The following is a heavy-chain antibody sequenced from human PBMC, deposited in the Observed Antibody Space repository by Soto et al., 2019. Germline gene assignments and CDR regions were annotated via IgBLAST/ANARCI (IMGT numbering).Heavy chain of an antibody. CDR1: GDSMSHHD. V-gene: IGHV4-59*11. CDR2: ISYSGAT. CDR3: ATGPDHAKTGY. J-gene: IGHJ4*02. Sequence: PSETLALTCTVSGDSMSHHDWNWVRQAPGKQLDWIGFISYSGATYYNPSLWGRVTISSDRSNRQFSLKLSSVTAADTAIYYCATGPDHAKTGYWGQGTLVTVSS.